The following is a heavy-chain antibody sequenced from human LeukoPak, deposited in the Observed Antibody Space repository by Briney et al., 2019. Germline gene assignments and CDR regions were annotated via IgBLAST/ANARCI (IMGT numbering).Heavy chain of an antibody. CDR1: GYTFTCYF. J-gene: IGHJ4*02. D-gene: IGHD6-13*01. CDR3: ARGPQHLVFDY. V-gene: IGHV1-2*04. Sequence: GASVKVSFKASGYTFTCYFMHWVRQAPGQGIAWMGWINPNSGGTNYAQKFQGWVTMTRDTSISTAYMELSRLRSDDTAVYYCARGPQHLVFDYWGQGTLVTVSS. CDR2: INPNSGGT.